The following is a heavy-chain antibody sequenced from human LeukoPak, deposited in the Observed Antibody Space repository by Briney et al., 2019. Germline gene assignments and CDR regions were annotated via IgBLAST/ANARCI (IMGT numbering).Heavy chain of an antibody. V-gene: IGHV3-66*01. D-gene: IGHD2-21*01. Sequence: GGSLRLSCAASGFTVSSNYMSWVRQAPGKGLEWVSVIYSGGSTYYADSVKGRFTISRDNSKNTLYLQMNSLRAEDTAVYYCAKELFVLPFYWFDPWGQGTLVTVSS. J-gene: IGHJ5*02. CDR3: AKELFVLPFYWFDP. CDR2: IYSGGST. CDR1: GFTVSSNY.